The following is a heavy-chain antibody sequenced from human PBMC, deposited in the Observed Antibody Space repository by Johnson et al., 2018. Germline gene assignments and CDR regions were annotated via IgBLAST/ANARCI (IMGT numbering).Heavy chain of an antibody. CDR2: ISYDGSNQ. Sequence: QVQLVHSGGGVVQPGRSLRLSCAASGFTFRTYGMHWVRQAPGKGLEWVAVISYDGSNQYYADSVKGRFPISRDNSENTRYLQRNGLRGEDTAVYDCAKGGEWAGDNYIDVGGKGTTVTVSS. J-gene: IGHJ6*03. V-gene: IGHV3-30*18. CDR1: GFTFRTYG. D-gene: IGHD1-26*01. CDR3: AKGGEWAGDNYIDV.